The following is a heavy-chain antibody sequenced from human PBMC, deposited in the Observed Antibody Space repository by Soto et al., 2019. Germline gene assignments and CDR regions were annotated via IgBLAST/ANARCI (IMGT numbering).Heavy chain of an antibody. CDR3: ARTASAAPYYFDY. CDR1: GFTFRRYG. Sequence: QVQLVESGGGVVQPGRSLRLSCAASGFTFRRYGMHWVRQAPGKGLEWVAVIWYDGSNKYYADSVKGRFTISRDNSKNTLYLQMNSLRAEDTAVYYCARTASAAPYYFDYWGQGTLVTVSS. J-gene: IGHJ4*02. CDR2: IWYDGSNK. V-gene: IGHV3-33*01. D-gene: IGHD2-2*01.